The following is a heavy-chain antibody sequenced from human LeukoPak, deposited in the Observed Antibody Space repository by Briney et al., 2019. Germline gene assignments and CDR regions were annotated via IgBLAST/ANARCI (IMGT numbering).Heavy chain of an antibody. Sequence: PGGSLRLSCAASGFTFSTYWMHWVRQAPGKGPVWVSRISSDGSSTAYADSVKGRFTTSRDNSKNTVYLQMNGLRAEGKAVYYCARVGSDSGSYYDYWGQGTLVTVSS. CDR1: GFTFSTYW. J-gene: IGHJ4*02. D-gene: IGHD1-26*01. CDR2: ISSDGSST. CDR3: ARVGSDSGSYYDY. V-gene: IGHV3-74*01.